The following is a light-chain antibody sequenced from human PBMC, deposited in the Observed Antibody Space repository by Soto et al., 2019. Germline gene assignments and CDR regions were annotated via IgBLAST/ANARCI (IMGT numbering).Light chain of an antibody. CDR1: SSDIGRYPY. V-gene: IGLV2-11*01. CDR3: CSYAGSYTLV. CDR2: DVS. J-gene: IGLJ3*02. Sequence: QSALTQPRSVSGSPGQSVTISCTGTSSDIGRYPYVSWYQQHPGKAPRLMVYDVSKRPSGVPDRFSGSKSGNTASLTISGLQAEDEADYYCCSYAGSYTLVFGGGTQLTVL.